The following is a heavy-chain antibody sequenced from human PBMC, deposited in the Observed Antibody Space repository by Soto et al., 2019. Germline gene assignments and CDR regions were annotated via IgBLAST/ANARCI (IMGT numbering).Heavy chain of an antibody. CDR2: IYYSGST. J-gene: IGHJ4*02. CDR1: GGSSSRDY. V-gene: IGHV4-59*08. D-gene: IGHD3-16*02. CDR3: ARLNLGPRRRWGELSRPHSLDY. Sequence: PSETLSLTCTVSGGSSSRDYWSWILQPPGKGLEWIGYIYYSGSTYYNPSLKSRVTIPVDTSKNQFSLKLSSVTAADTAVYYCARLNLGPRRRWGELSRPHSLDYWGQGTLVTVSS.